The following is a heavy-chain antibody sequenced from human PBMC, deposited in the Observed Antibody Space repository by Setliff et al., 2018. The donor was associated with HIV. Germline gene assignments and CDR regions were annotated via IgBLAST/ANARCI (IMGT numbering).Heavy chain of an antibody. CDR1: GGSFSSFA. D-gene: IGHD6-19*01. V-gene: IGHV1-69*13. Sequence: GASVKVSCKASGGSFSSFAFSWIRQAPGQGLEWMGGIIPIFGKVEYAQRIQDRVKITADESTSTAYMEMSSLTSEDTAIYYCARSDSGWPHYQYHHTNVWGKGTTVTVSS. CDR3: ARSDSGWPHYQYHHTNV. CDR2: IIPIFGKV. J-gene: IGHJ6*04.